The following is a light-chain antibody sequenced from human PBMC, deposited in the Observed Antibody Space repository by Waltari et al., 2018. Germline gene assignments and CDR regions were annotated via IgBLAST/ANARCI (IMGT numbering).Light chain of an antibody. CDR1: QTVSNY. J-gene: IGKJ4*01. V-gene: IGKV3-11*01. Sequence: EIVLTQSPATLSLSPGERATLSCRASQTVSNYLAWYQQKPGQAPRLLIYDASNRATGVPARFSGSGSGTDSTLTISSLEPEDFAVYYCQQRSYLVTFGGGTKVEIK. CDR2: DAS. CDR3: QQRSYLVT.